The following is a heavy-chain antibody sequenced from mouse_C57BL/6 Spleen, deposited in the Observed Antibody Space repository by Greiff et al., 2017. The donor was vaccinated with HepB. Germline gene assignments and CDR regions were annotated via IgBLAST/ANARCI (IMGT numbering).Heavy chain of an antibody. CDR3: ARQSSNYGLYWYFDV. CDR2: IWSDGST. D-gene: IGHD2-5*01. V-gene: IGHV2-6-1*01. J-gene: IGHJ1*03. Sequence: VQRVESGPGLVAPSQSLSITCTVSGFSLTSYGVHWVRQPPGKGLEWLVVIWSDGSTTYNSALKSRLSISKDNSKSQVFLKMNSLQTDDTAMYYCARQSSNYGLYWYFDVWGTGTTVTVSS. CDR1: GFSLTSYG.